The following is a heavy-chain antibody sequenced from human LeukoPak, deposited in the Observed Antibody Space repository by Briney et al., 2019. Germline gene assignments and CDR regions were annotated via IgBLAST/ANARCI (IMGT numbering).Heavy chain of an antibody. V-gene: IGHV3-21*01. Sequence: NSGGSLRLSCAASGFTFSSYSMTWVRQAPGKVLEWVSSISSSSSYIYYADSVKGRFTISRDNAKNSLYLQMNSLRAEDTAVYYCARDLIIWGASLLGAFDIWGQGTMVTVSS. D-gene: IGHD3-16*01. J-gene: IGHJ3*02. CDR1: GFTFSSYS. CDR3: ARDLIIWGASLLGAFDI. CDR2: ISSSSSYI.